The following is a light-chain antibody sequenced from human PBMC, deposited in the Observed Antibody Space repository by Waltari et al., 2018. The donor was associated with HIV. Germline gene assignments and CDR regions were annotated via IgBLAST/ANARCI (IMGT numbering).Light chain of an antibody. CDR1: RSVGITY. Sequence: VLTQSPGTLSLSPGERATLSCRASRSVGITYFGWYQQKSGQPPRLLVFGPSSRVAGIPDMCSGSGSATDVTLNISRLEPEDSAVYYCEEFDDDSWSFGHGTKVEI. CDR2: GPS. V-gene: IGKV3-20*01. J-gene: IGKJ1*01. CDR3: EEFDDDSWS.